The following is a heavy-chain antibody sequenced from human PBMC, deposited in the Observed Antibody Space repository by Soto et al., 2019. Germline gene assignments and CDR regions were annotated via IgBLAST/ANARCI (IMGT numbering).Heavy chain of an antibody. CDR1: GFTFSSYE. V-gene: IGHV3-48*03. CDR3: ARVQVAMVLRYFDY. D-gene: IGHD5-18*01. J-gene: IGHJ4*02. Sequence: GGSLRLSCAASGFTFSSYEMNWVRQAPGKGLEWVSYSSSSGSTIYYADSVKGRFTISRDNAKNSLYLQMNSLRAEDTAVYYCARVQVAMVLRYFDYWGQGTLVTVSS. CDR2: SSSSGSTI.